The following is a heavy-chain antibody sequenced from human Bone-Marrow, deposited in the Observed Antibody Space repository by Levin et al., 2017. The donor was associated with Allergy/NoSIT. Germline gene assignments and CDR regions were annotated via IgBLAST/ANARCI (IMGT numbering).Heavy chain of an antibody. CDR1: GYTFSGYY. CDR3: ARGGEVRSRSWHDWFDP. V-gene: IGHV1-2*02. J-gene: IGHJ5*02. D-gene: IGHD3-10*01. CDR2: INPNSGGT. Sequence: ASVKVSCKASGYTFSGYYMYWVRQAPGQGLEWMGWINPNSGGTNYAQKFQGRVTMTRDTSISTSYMELIRLRSDDTAVYYCARGGEVRSRSWHDWFDPWGQGTLVTVSS.